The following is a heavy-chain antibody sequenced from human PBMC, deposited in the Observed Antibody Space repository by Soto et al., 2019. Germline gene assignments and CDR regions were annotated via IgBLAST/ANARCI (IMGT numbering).Heavy chain of an antibody. J-gene: IGHJ5*02. Sequence: KTSETLSLTCAVSGYSISSGYYWGWLRQPPGKGLEWIGYVYYSGTTNYNPSLKSRVTISVDTSKNQFSLKLKSVTAADTAVYYCAKDYLWTGFDPWGQGILVTVSS. CDR2: VYYSGTT. D-gene: IGHD2-21*01. V-gene: IGHV4-61*01. CDR1: GYSISSGYY. CDR3: AKDYLWTGFDP.